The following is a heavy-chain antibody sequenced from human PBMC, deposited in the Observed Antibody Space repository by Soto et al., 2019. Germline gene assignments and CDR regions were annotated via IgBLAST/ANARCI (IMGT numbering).Heavy chain of an antibody. V-gene: IGHV2-5*02. J-gene: IGHJ4*02. Sequence: QITLNESGPTVVRPTETLTLTCRFSGFSLTTSGVGVGWIRQSPGKAPEWLALIYWDDDKRYSASLKSRLTITKDTSENQVVLTVSDLDLTDTATYYCAHRVLRTVFGLVTTTAIYFDFWGQGTPVAVSS. CDR3: AHRVLRTVFGLVTTTAIYFDF. D-gene: IGHD3-3*01. CDR1: GFSLTTSGVG. CDR2: IYWDDDK.